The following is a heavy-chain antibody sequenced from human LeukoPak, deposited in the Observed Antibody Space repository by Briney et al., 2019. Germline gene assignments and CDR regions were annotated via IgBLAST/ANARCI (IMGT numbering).Heavy chain of an antibody. CDR2: IYPGDSDT. Sequence: PGESLKISCKGSGYTFSNYWIGWVRQMPGKGLEWMGIIYPGDSDTRYSPSFQGQVTISADKSISTAYLQWSSLKASDTAMYYCARQGYSSSWYYFDYWGQGTLVTVSS. D-gene: IGHD6-13*01. V-gene: IGHV5-51*01. CDR1: GYTFSNYW. J-gene: IGHJ4*02. CDR3: ARQGYSSSWYYFDY.